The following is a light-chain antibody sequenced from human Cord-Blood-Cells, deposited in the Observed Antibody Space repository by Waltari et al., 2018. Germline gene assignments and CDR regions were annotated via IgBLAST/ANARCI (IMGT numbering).Light chain of an antibody. Sequence: QSALTQPASVSGSPGQSITISCTGTSSYVGSYNLVSWYQQHPGKAPNLMIYEVSKRPSGVSNRFSGSKSGNTASLTISGLQAEDEADYYCCSYAGSSTWVFGGGTKLTVL. CDR3: CSYAGSSTWV. V-gene: IGLV2-23*02. J-gene: IGLJ3*02. CDR2: EVS. CDR1: SSYVGSYNL.